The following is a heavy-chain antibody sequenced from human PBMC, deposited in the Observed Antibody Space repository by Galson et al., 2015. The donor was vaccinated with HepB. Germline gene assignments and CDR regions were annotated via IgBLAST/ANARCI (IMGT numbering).Heavy chain of an antibody. J-gene: IGHJ4*02. V-gene: IGHV3-30*18. CDR1: GFAFSDYG. CDR3: AKDHGGWLRYFDF. CDR2: ISFEGNHY. D-gene: IGHD5-12*01. Sequence: SLRLSCAASGFAFSDYGMHWVRQVPGKGLEWMATISFEGNHYCYADSVKGRFTISRDNSKNTLYLHLNSLRVEDTAVYYCAKDHGGWLRYFDFWGQGTLVTVSS.